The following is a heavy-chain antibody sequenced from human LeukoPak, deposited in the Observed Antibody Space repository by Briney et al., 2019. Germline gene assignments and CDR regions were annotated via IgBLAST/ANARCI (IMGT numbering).Heavy chain of an antibody. D-gene: IGHD3-10*01. CDR2: ISSSGSAV. V-gene: IGHV3-48*03. CDR1: GFTFSSYE. Sequence: RGSLRLSCAASGFTFSSYEMNWVRQAPGKGLEWVSYISSSGSAVYYADSVKGRFIISRENARNYLYLQMHSLSAEDAALYYYVQLRGKKNDAFDIWGQGTLVTVSS. J-gene: IGHJ3*02. CDR3: VQLRGKKNDAFDI.